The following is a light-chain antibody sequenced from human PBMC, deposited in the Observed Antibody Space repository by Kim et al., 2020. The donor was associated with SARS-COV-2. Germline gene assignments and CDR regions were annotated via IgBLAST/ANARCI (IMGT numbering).Light chain of an antibody. CDR3: SSYAGSNNVV. CDR2: EVS. CDR1: SRDVGGYNC. V-gene: IGLV2-8*01. Sequence: GQSGTISCTGTSRDVGGYNCVSWYQQHPGKAPKLMIYEVSKRPSGVPDRFSGSKSGNTASLTVSGLQAEDEADYYCSSYAGSNNVVFGGGTQLTVL. J-gene: IGLJ2*01.